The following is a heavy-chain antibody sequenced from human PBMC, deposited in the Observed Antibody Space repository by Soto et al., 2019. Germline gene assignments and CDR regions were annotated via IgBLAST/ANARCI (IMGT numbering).Heavy chain of an antibody. D-gene: IGHD4-17*01. CDR2: IDWDDEK. CDR3: AGRIRGDYSFDF. CDR1: GFSLTASETR. Sequence: SGPTLVNPTQTLTLTCTISGFSLTASETRVSWIRQPPGKALEWLARIDWDDEKFCSTSLKTRLTISKDTSRNQVVLAITNMDPVDTATYYCAGRIRGDYSFDFWGQGALVTVSS. V-gene: IGHV2-70*04. J-gene: IGHJ4*02.